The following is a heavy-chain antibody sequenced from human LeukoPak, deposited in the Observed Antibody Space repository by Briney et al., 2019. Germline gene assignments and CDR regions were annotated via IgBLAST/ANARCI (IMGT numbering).Heavy chain of an antibody. J-gene: IGHJ4*02. CDR3: AKGHSDFGTGFDL. CDR2: ISGSGVST. CDR1: GFTFTNHA. D-gene: IGHD4-17*01. Sequence: GGCLRLSCGASGFTFTNHAMTWVRQTPGKGLECVSVISGSGVSTYYADSVKGRFTIPRDNSKNTLYLQMSSLRAEDTAIYYCAKGHSDFGTGFDLWGQGTLVTVSS. V-gene: IGHV3-23*01.